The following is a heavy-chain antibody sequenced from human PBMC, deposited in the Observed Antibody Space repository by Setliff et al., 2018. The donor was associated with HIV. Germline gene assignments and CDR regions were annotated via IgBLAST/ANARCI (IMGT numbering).Heavy chain of an antibody. Sequence: SETLSLTCAVYGGSFSGFYWSWIRQPPGKGLEWIGEINHSGSTTYNPSLKSRVTISVDPSKNHFSLKLSSVTAADTAVYYCANFLPDTAAAGPRFDYWGQGTLVTVSS. CDR2: INHSGST. J-gene: IGHJ4*02. CDR1: GGSFSGFY. CDR3: ANFLPDTAAAGPRFDY. V-gene: IGHV4-34*01. D-gene: IGHD6-13*01.